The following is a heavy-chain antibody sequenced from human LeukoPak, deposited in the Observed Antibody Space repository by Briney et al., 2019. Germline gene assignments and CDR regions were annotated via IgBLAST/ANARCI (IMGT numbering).Heavy chain of an antibody. Sequence: PGGSLRLSCAASGFIFSDFGIHWVRQAPGKGREGVVLIRYDESNTYYGGSVKGRFTISGDNSKNTVYLQMNSLRADDTAVYYCVRGLTYGDYINFDFWGQGTLVIVS. D-gene: IGHD4-17*01. CDR3: VRGLTYGDYINFDF. J-gene: IGHJ4*02. CDR2: IRYDESNT. V-gene: IGHV3-30*02. CDR1: GFIFSDFG.